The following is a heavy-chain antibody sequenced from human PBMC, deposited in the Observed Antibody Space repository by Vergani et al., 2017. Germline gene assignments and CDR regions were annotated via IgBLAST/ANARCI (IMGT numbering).Heavy chain of an antibody. D-gene: IGHD1-1*01. Sequence: EVELVQSGPEMRKPGESLKISCKGSEYSFGNYWIGWVRQMPGKVLEWMGIIYPADSDTRYSPSFQGQVTISADKSLSTAFLQWDSLKASDTALYYCARHTTYTDSWGQGTLVTVSS. V-gene: IGHV5-51*01. J-gene: IGHJ4*02. CDR3: ARHTTYTDS. CDR2: IYPADSDT. CDR1: EYSFGNYW.